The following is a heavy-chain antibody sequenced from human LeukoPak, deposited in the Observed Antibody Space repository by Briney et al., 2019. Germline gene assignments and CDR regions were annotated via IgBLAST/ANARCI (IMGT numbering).Heavy chain of an antibody. CDR3: ARDRLAYCGGDCYSPLVK. Sequence: GGSLRLSCAASGFTFSSYAMHWVRQAPGKGLEWVAVISYDGSNKYYADSVKGRFTISRDNSKNTLYLQMNSLRAEDTAVYYCARDRLAYCGGDCYSPLVKWGQGTLVTVSS. CDR1: GFTFSSYA. V-gene: IGHV3-30*04. D-gene: IGHD2-21*02. CDR2: ISYDGSNK. J-gene: IGHJ4*02.